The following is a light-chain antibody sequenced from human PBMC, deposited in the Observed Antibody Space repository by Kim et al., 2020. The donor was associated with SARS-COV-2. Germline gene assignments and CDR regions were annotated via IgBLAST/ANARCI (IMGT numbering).Light chain of an antibody. CDR3: AIWYSNTWV. V-gene: IGLV5-39*01. Sequence: LTCTLRSGIHVDIYNIFWYQQKPGSLPRYLLRYKSGSNKEQGSGVPSRFSGSKDASTNAGLLLISGLQSEDEAVYYCAIWYSNTWVFGGGTQLTVL. J-gene: IGLJ3*02. CDR2: YKSGSNK. CDR1: SGIHVDIYN.